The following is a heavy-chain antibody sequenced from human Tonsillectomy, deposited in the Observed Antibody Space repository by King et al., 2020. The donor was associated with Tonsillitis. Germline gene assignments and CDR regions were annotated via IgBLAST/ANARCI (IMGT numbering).Heavy chain of an antibody. CDR1: GFTFSTYG. CDR2: VSYDGSDE. CDR3: AATRGVAWELDS. V-gene: IGHV3-30*03. Sequence: VQLVESGGGVVQPGRSLRLSCAASGFTFSTYGMHWVRQAPGKGLEWLAVVSYDGSDEYYAGSVRGRFTISRDNSKNTLYLQMTSLRADDTAVYYCAATRGVAWELDSWGQGTLVTVSS. D-gene: IGHD1-26*01. J-gene: IGHJ5*01.